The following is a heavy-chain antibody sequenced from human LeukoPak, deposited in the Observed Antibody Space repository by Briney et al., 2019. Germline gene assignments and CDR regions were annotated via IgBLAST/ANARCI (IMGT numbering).Heavy chain of an antibody. CDR2: ISSSNYI. D-gene: IGHD2-2*01. CDR1: GFTFSSYS. Sequence: GGSLRLSCSASGFTFSSYSVNWVRQAPGKGLEWVSSISSSNYIYYAESVKGRFTISRDNANNSLYLQMNSLRAEDTAVYYCARGCCSTTTCSVDYWGQGTLVTVSS. J-gene: IGHJ4*02. V-gene: IGHV3-69-1*01. CDR3: ARGCCSTTTCSVDY.